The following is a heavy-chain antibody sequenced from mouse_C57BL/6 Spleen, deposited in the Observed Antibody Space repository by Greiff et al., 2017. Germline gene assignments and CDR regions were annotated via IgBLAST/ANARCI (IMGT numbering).Heavy chain of an antibody. J-gene: IGHJ3*01. CDR3: AWEYWLDY. Sequence: EVQRVESGGGLVKPGGSLKLSCAASGFTFSDYGMHWVRQAPEKGLEWVAYISSGSSTIYYADTVKGRFTNSRDNAKNTLFLQMTGLTSEDTAMXYCAWEYWLDYWGQGTLVTVSA. CDR2: ISSGSSTI. V-gene: IGHV5-17*01. CDR1: GFTFSDYG. D-gene: IGHD5-1*01.